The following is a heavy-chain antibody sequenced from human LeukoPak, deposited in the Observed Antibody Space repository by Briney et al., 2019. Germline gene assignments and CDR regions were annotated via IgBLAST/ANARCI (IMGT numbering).Heavy chain of an antibody. J-gene: IGHJ6*03. D-gene: IGHD5-12*01. CDR2: ISGSGGST. Sequence: GGSLRLSCAASGFTFSSYSMNWDRQAPGKGLEWVSAISGSGGSTYYADSAKGRFTISRDNSKNTLYLQMNSLRAEDTAVYYCAKCIVATNYYYYYMDVWGKGTTVTVSS. V-gene: IGHV3-23*01. CDR1: GFTFSSYS. CDR3: AKCIVATNYYYYYMDV.